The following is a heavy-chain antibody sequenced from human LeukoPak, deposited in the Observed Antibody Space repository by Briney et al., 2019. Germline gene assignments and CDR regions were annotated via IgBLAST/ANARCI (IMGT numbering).Heavy chain of an antibody. CDR3: AKRDTSGWPPVGLGY. D-gene: IGHD6-19*01. Sequence: PGRSLRLSCAASGFTFSSYGMHWVRQAPGKGLEWVAVISYDGSNKYYADSVKGRFTISRDNSKNTLYLQMNSLRAEDTAVYYCAKRDTSGWPPVGLGYWGQGTLVTVSS. CDR1: GFTFSSYG. V-gene: IGHV3-30*18. CDR2: ISYDGSNK. J-gene: IGHJ4*02.